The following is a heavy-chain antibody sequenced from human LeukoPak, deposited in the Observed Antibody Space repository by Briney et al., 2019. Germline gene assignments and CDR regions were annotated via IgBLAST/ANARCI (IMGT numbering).Heavy chain of an antibody. J-gene: IGHJ4*02. V-gene: IGHV3-30*18. CDR1: GFTFSSYG. CDR3: AKDKGVAAAADY. Sequence: GGSLRLSCAASGFTFSSYGMHWVRQAPDKGLEWVAVISYDGSNKYYADSVKGRFTISRDNSKNTLYLQMNSLRAEDTAVYYCAKDKGVAAAADYWGQGTLVTVSS. CDR2: ISYDGSNK. D-gene: IGHD6-13*01.